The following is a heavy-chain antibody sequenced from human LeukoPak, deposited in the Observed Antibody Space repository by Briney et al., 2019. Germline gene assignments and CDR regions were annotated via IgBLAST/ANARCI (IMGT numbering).Heavy chain of an antibody. CDR2: IDAYNGDT. D-gene: IGHD3-10*01. J-gene: IGHJ4*02. Sequence: EASVKVSCKASNYTFTSYGISWVRQAPGQGLEWMAWIDAYNGDTNHAQKFQGRVTLTTDTSTSTAYMELRSLRSDDTAVYYCARDGSGVWFDYWGQGTLVTVSS. CDR1: NYTFTSYG. CDR3: ARDGSGVWFDY. V-gene: IGHV1-18*01.